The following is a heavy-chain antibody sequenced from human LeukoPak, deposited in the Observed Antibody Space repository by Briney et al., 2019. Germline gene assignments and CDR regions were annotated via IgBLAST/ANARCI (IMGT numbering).Heavy chain of an antibody. Sequence: ASVKVSCKASGYTFTSYGISWVRQAPGQGLEWMGWISAYNGNTNYAQKLQGRVTMTTDTSTSTAYMELRSLRSDDTAVYYCARALYEFCSGGSCYSYYFDYWGQGTLVTVSS. D-gene: IGHD2-15*01. CDR3: ARALYEFCSGGSCYSYYFDY. CDR2: ISAYNGNT. CDR1: GYTFTSYG. J-gene: IGHJ4*02. V-gene: IGHV1-18*01.